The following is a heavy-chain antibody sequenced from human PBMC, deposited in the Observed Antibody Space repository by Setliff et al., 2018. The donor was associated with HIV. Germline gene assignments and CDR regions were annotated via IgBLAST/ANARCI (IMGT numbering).Heavy chain of an antibody. CDR2: INQSGST. Sequence: LSLTCAVYGGSLSGDYWSWIRQPPGKGLEWIGEINQSGSTNYNPSLKSRVIISVDTSKNQLSMKLSSVTAADTAMYYCARGRGRTFYYDSSGSRAFDIWGQGTMVTVSS. CDR1: GGSLSGDY. J-gene: IGHJ3*02. D-gene: IGHD3-22*01. V-gene: IGHV4-34*01. CDR3: ARGRGRTFYYDSSGSRAFDI.